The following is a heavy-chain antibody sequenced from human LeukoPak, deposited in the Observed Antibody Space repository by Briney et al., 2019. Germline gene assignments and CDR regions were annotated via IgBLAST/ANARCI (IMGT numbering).Heavy chain of an antibody. J-gene: IGHJ3*02. CDR1: GYTFTSYY. D-gene: IGHD1-7*01. CDR2: INPSGGST. V-gene: IGHV1-46*01. CDR3: ARVPVRGTTSGGAFDI. Sequence: GASVKVSCKASGYTFTSYYMHWVRQAPGQGLEWMGIINPSGGSTSYAQKFQGRVTMTRDMSTSTVYMELSSLRSEDTAVYYCARVPVRGTTSGGAFDIWGQGTMVTVSS.